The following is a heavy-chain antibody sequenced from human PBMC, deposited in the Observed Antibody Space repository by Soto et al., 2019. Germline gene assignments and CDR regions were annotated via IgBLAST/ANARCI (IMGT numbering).Heavy chain of an antibody. J-gene: IGHJ4*02. CDR3: VREAGSMWTAPQYHFDY. CDR2: ISVDNGNT. CDR1: GYAFNSYG. V-gene: IGHV1-18*01. Sequence: QVQLVQSGAEVKNPGASVKVSCKASGYAFNSYGISWVRQAPGQGLEWMGWISVDNGNTNYAQKFQGRVTMTTDTSTSKAYMELRRLIPDDTALFYCVREAGSMWTAPQYHFDYWGQGTLVTVSS. D-gene: IGHD2-2*01.